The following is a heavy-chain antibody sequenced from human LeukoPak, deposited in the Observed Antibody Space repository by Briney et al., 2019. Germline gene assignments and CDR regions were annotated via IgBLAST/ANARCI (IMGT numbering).Heavy chain of an antibody. CDR2: INPNSGGT. J-gene: IGHJ4*02. CDR1: GYTFTGYY. Sequence: ASVKVSCKASGYTFTGYYMHWVRQAPGQGLEWMGWINPNSGGTNYEQKFQGRVTMTRDTSISTAYMELSRLRSDDTAVYYCAASDFWSGYLFDYWGQGTLVTVSS. V-gene: IGHV1-2*02. D-gene: IGHD3-3*01. CDR3: AASDFWSGYLFDY.